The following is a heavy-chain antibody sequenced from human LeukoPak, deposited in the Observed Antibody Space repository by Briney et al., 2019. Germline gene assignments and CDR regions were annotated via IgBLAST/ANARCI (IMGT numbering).Heavy chain of an antibody. D-gene: IGHD3-10*01. CDR3: ARVGEYGSGSYLAY. V-gene: IGHV1-69*13. CDR2: IIPIFGTA. J-gene: IGHJ4*02. Sequence: ASVKVSCKASGGTFSSYAISWVRQAPGQGLEWMGGIIPIFGTANYAQKFQGRVTITADESTSTAYMELSRLRSDDTASYYCARVGEYGSGSYLAYWGKGMLVTVSS. CDR1: GGTFSSYA.